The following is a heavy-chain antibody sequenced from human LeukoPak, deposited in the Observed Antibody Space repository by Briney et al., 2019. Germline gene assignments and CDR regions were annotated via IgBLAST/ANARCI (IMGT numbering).Heavy chain of an antibody. CDR3: AKHGTSGTNLNWFDP. V-gene: IGHV4-59*01. CDR2: IYYSGST. CDR1: GGSISSFY. D-gene: IGHD1-1*01. Sequence: SETLSLTCTVSGGSISSFYWSWIRQPPGKGLEGIGYIYYSGSTSYNPSLKSRVTISVDTSKNQFSLKLSSVTAADTAVYYCAKHGTSGTNLNWFDPWGQGTLVTVSS. J-gene: IGHJ5*02.